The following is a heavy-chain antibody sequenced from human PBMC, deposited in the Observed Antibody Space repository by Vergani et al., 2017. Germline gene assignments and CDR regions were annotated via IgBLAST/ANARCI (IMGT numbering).Heavy chain of an antibody. V-gene: IGHV1-46*01. D-gene: IGHD4-23*01. CDR3: ARLGAIYCGKASGWFDP. J-gene: IGHJ5*02. Sequence: QVQLVQSGAEVKKPGASVKVSCKASGYTFTSYYMHWVRQAPGQGLEWMGIINPSGGSTSYAQKFQGRVTMTRDTYTSTVYMELSSLRSEDTAVYYCARLGAIYCGKASGWFDPWGQGTLVTVSS. CDR1: GYTFTSYY. CDR2: INPSGGST.